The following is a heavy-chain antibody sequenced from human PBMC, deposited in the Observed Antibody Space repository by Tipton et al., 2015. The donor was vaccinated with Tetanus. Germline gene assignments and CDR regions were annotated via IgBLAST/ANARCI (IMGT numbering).Heavy chain of an antibody. Sequence: SLRLSCAASGFSFSSYGMHWVRQAPGKGLDWVSLISSDGSDTYSADSVKGRFTISRDNSKNTLYLQMNSLRAEDTAVYYCARVVRDYYYGMDVWGQGTTVTVSS. D-gene: IGHD3-22*01. V-gene: IGHV3-30*03. CDR1: GFSFSSYG. J-gene: IGHJ6*02. CDR2: ISSDGSDT. CDR3: ARVVRDYYYGMDV.